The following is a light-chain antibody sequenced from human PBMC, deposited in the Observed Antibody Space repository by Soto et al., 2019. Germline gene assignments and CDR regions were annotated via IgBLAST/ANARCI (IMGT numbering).Light chain of an antibody. Sequence: QSALTQPPSASGSPGQSVTISCTGTSSDVGGYNYVSWYQQHPGKAPKLMIYEVSNRPSGVSNRFSGSKSGNTASLTISGLQAEDEADYYCSSYTSSSTPYVFGTGTKSPS. CDR1: SSDVGGYNY. V-gene: IGLV2-14*01. CDR2: EVS. CDR3: SSYTSSSTPYV. J-gene: IGLJ1*01.